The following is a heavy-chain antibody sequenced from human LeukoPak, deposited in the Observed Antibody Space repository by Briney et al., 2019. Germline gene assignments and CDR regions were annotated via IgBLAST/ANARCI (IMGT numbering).Heavy chain of an antibody. CDR3: ARVDSSFSTSSLKYYGMDV. CDR2: IYYSGST. CDR1: GGSISSYY. J-gene: IGHJ6*02. Sequence: SETLSLTCTVSGGSISSYYWSWIRQPPGKGLEWIGYIYYSGSTNYNPSLKSRVTISVDTSKNQFSLKLSSVTAADTAVYYCARVDSSFSTSSLKYYGMDVWGQGTTVTVFS. D-gene: IGHD2-2*01. V-gene: IGHV4-59*01.